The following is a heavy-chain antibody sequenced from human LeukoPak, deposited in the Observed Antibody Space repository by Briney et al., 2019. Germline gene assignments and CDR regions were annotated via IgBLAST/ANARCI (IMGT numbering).Heavy chain of an antibody. CDR1: GGTFSSYA. D-gene: IGHD6-19*01. Sequence: ASVKVSCKASGGTFSSYAISWVRQAPGQGLEWMGWISAYNGNTNYAQKLQGRVTMTTDTSTSTAYMELRSLRSDDTAVYYCARARVYSSGWYVWGQGTLVTVSS. V-gene: IGHV1-18*01. CDR2: ISAYNGNT. CDR3: ARARVYSSGWYV. J-gene: IGHJ4*02.